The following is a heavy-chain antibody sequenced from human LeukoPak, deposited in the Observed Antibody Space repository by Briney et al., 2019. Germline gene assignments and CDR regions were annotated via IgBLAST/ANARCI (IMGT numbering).Heavy chain of an antibody. J-gene: IGHJ4*02. V-gene: IGHV3-7*01. CDR3: ARDDDYYDSSGYYYDYFDY. CDR2: IKQDGSEK. Sequence: PGGSLRLSCAASGFTFSSYWMSWVRQAPGKGLEWVAKIKQDGSEKYYVDSVKGRFTISRDNAKNSLYLQMNSLRAEDTAVYYCARDDDYYDSSGYYYDYFDYWGQGTLVTVSS. CDR1: GFTFSSYW. D-gene: IGHD3-22*01.